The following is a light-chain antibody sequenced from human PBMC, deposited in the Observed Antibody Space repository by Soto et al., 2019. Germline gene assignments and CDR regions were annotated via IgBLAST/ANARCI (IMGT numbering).Light chain of an antibody. J-gene: IGLJ1*01. CDR3: CSYTRSGTYV. V-gene: IGLV2-14*03. Sequence: QAVLTQPGSVSGSPVQSIAISCTGTSSDVGGYNYVSWYQQHPGKAPNLTIYGVTTRPLGVSDRFSGYKSGTTASLTISGLQAEDETDYSCCSYTRSGTYVFGTGTKVTVL. CDR1: SSDVGGYNY. CDR2: GVT.